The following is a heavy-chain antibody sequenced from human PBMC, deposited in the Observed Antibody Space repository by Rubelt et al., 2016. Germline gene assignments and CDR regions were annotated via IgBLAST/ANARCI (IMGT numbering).Heavy chain of an antibody. J-gene: IGHJ4*02. V-gene: IGHV7-4-1*02. CDR1: EYSFSSFG. D-gene: IGHD1-26*01. CDR3: ARESGTDLFDY. Sequence: QVQLVQSGSELKKPGASVKVSCKASEYSFSSFGMHWVRQAPGQGLQWIGWITTNTAAPTYAQDFKGRLFYALDTSVSTAYLNTSVLNAGDTVVYYWARESGTDLFDYWGQGTLVIVSS. CDR2: ITTNTAAP.